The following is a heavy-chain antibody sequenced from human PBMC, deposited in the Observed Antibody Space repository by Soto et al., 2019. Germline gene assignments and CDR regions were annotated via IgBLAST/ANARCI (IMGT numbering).Heavy chain of an antibody. Sequence: SETLSLTCTVSGGSISNYYCNWIRQPAGKGPEWIGRIDTSGSTNYNPSLKSRVTMSVDTSKQEFSLKLSSVTAADTALYYCARGGQDFWSGPFDYWGRGALVTAPQ. CDR1: GGSISNYY. CDR2: IDTSGST. CDR3: ARGGQDFWSGPFDY. J-gene: IGHJ4*02. V-gene: IGHV4-4*07. D-gene: IGHD3-3*01.